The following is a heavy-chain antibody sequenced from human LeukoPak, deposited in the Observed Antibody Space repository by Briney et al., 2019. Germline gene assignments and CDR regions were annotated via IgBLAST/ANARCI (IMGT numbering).Heavy chain of an antibody. CDR3: ARSLDSSGYSVLDY. CDR2: IIPILGIA. Sequence: ASVKVSCKASGGTFSSYAISWVRQAPGQGLEWMGRIIPILGIANYAQKFQGRVTITADKSTSTAYMELSSLRSEDTAVYYCARSLDSSGYSVLDYWGQGTLVTVSS. D-gene: IGHD3-22*01. CDR1: GGTFSSYA. J-gene: IGHJ4*02. V-gene: IGHV1-69*04.